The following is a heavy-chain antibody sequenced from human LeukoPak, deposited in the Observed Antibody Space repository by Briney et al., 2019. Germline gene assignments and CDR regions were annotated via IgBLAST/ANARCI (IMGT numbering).Heavy chain of an antibody. Sequence: GGSLRLSCAASGFTFSNAWMSWVRQAPGKGLEWVGRIKSKTDGGTTDYAASVKGRFTISRDDSKNTLYLQMNSLKTEDTAVYYCTTDLPYYDFWSGSPPKDYWGQGTLVTVSS. CDR3: TTDLPYYDFWSGSPPKDY. CDR1: GFTFSNAW. V-gene: IGHV3-15*01. J-gene: IGHJ4*02. CDR2: IKSKTDGGTT. D-gene: IGHD3-3*01.